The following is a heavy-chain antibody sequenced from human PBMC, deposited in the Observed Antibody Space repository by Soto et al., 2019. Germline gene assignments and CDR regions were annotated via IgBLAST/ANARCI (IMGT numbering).Heavy chain of an antibody. D-gene: IGHD6-25*01. J-gene: IGHJ6*02. CDR1: GFTFSSYG. V-gene: IGHV3-30*18. CDR3: AKDRRPNYYYGMDV. Sequence: QVQLVESGGGVVQPGRSLRLSCAASGFTFSSYGMHWVRQAPVKGLEWVAVISYDGSNKYYADSVKGRFTISRDNSKNTLYLQLNSLRAEDTAVYYCAKDRRPNYYYGMDVWSQGTTVTVSS. CDR2: ISYDGSNK.